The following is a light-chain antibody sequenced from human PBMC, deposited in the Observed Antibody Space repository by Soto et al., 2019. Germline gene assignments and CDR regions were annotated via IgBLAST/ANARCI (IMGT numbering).Light chain of an antibody. J-gene: IGLJ2*01. CDR2: GNT. CDR3: LSFDSSLSVV. V-gene: IGLV1-40*01. Sequence: QPVLTQPPSVSGAPGQRVTISCTGSSSNIGAGYDVHWYQQLPGRAPKLLIYGNTNRPSGVPDRFSGSKSGTSASLAITGLPGEDEADYYCLSFDSSLSVVFGGGTKVTVL. CDR1: SSNIGAGYD.